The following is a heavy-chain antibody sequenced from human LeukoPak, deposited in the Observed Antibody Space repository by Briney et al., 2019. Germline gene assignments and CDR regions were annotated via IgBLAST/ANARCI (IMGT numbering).Heavy chain of an antibody. Sequence: GGSLRLSCGASGFTFSNYWMHWIRQAPGEALMWVSRIKSDGSSTTYADSVKGRFTISRDNAKNTLYLQMNSLRAEDTAVYYCSRDSLSSCGGDCYSGLDVWGQGTTVTVSS. J-gene: IGHJ6*02. CDR3: SRDSLSSCGGDCYSGLDV. CDR1: GFTFSNYW. CDR2: IKSDGSST. D-gene: IGHD2-21*02. V-gene: IGHV3-74*01.